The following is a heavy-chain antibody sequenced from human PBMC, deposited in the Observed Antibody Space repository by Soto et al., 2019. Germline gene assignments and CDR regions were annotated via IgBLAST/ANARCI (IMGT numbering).Heavy chain of an antibody. Sequence: GGSLRLSCSASGFTFSSSTMSWVRQPPGKGLEWVSAISSSSSYIYYADSLKGRFTISRDNAKNSLYLQMHNLRAEDTALYYCARDLGEVSAFWGQGNLVTVSS. CDR3: ARDLGEVSAF. J-gene: IGHJ4*02. D-gene: IGHD3-10*01. CDR2: ISSSSSYI. CDR1: GFTFSSST. V-gene: IGHV3-21*06.